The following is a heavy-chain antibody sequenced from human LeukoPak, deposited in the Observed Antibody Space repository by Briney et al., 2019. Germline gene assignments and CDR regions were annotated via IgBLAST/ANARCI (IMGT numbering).Heavy chain of an antibody. Sequence: EASVKVSCKASGYTFTSYAMHWVRQAPGQRLEWMGWINAGNGNTKYSQKFQGRVTITRDTSASTAYMELSSLRSEDTAVYYCARDFFSGATPFFDYWGQGTLVTVSS. D-gene: IGHD1-26*01. V-gene: IGHV1-3*01. CDR3: ARDFFSGATPFFDY. CDR1: GYTFTSYA. CDR2: INAGNGNT. J-gene: IGHJ4*02.